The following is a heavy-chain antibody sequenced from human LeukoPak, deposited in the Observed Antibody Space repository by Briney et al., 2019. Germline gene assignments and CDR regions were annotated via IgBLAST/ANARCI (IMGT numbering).Heavy chain of an antibody. D-gene: IGHD3-3*02. CDR2: ISYDGSXX. J-gene: IGHJ4*02. CDR3: AKDLAPHFDY. Sequence: SGGSLRLSCAASGFTFSSYGMHWVRQAPGKGLEWVAVISYDGSXXYYXXXXKXRFTISRDNSKNTLYLQMNSLRAEDTAVYYCAKDLAPHFDYWGQGTLVTVSS. V-gene: IGHV3-30*18. CDR1: GFTFSSYG.